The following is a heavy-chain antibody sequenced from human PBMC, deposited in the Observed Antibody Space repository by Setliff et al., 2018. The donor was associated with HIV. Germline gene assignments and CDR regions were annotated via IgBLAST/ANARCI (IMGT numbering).Heavy chain of an antibody. J-gene: IGHJ3*02. CDR1: GGTFSSYA. Sequence: ASVKVSCKASGGTFSSYAISWVRQAPGQGLEWMGGIIPIFGTANYAQKFQSRVTITADESTSTAYMELSSLRSGDTAVYYCARMISIEMATRDDAFDIWGQGTMVTV. V-gene: IGHV1-69*13. CDR2: IIPIFGTA. CDR3: ARMISIEMATRDDAFDI. D-gene: IGHD5-12*01.